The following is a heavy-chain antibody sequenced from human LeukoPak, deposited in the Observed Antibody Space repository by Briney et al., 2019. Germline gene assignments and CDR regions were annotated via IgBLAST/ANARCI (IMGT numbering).Heavy chain of an antibody. V-gene: IGHV4-4*07. CDR3: ARGAYGDNSLNWFDP. D-gene: IGHD4-23*01. CDR1: GGSLSGYY. CDR2: IYTSGST. J-gene: IGHJ5*02. Sequence: PSETLSLTCTVSGGSLSGYYWSWIRQPAGKGLEWIGRIYTSGSTDYHPSLKSRVTMSIDTSKNQFSLKLSSVTAADTAVYFCARGAYGDNSLNWFDPWGQGTLVTVSS.